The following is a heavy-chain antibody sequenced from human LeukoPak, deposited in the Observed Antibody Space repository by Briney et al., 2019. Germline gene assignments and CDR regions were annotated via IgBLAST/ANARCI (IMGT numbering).Heavy chain of an antibody. J-gene: IGHJ5*02. D-gene: IGHD2-2*01. Sequence: PGESLKISCKGSGYSFTSYWISWVRQMPGKGLEWMGRIDPSDSYTNYSPSFQGHVTISADKSISTAYLQWSSLKASDTAMYYCARHKGPFVPAAPFDPWGQGTLVTVSS. CDR1: GYSFTSYW. CDR2: IDPSDSYT. V-gene: IGHV5-10-1*01. CDR3: ARHKGPFVPAAPFDP.